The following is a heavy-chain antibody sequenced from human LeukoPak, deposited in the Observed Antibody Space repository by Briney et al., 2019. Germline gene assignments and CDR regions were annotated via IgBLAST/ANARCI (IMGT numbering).Heavy chain of an antibody. D-gene: IGHD3-10*01. CDR1: GGSISSYY. V-gene: IGHV4-59*01. J-gene: IGHJ2*01. CDR2: IYYSGST. Sequence: SETLSLTCTVSGGSISSYYWSWIRQPPGKGLEWIGYIYYSGSTNYNPSLKSRVTISVDTSKNQFSLKLSSVTAADTAVYYCARRNVLLWFGEPLGWYFDLWGRGTLVTVSS. CDR3: ARRNVLLWFGEPLGWYFDL.